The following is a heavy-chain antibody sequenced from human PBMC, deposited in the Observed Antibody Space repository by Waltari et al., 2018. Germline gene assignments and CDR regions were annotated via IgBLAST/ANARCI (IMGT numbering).Heavy chain of an antibody. CDR3: ARAGTGTTGYFDY. CDR2: IYHSGST. CDR1: GYSISSGYY. V-gene: IGHV4-38-2*02. J-gene: IGHJ4*02. D-gene: IGHD1-7*01. Sequence: QVQLQESGPGLVKPSETLSLTCTVSGYSISSGYYWGWIRQPPGKGLEWIGSIYHSGSTYYNPSLKSRVTISVDTSKNQFSLKLSSVTAADTAVYYCARAGTGTTGYFDYWGQGTLVTVSS.